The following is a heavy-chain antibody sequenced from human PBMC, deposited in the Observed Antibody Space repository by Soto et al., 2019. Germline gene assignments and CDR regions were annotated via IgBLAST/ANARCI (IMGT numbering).Heavy chain of an antibody. CDR2: INPSGGRI. D-gene: IGHD3-3*01. CDR3: ARDGPPTTTGVGPSYTMDV. V-gene: IGHV1-46*01. J-gene: IGHJ6*02. CDR1: GYPFPGYQ. Sequence: QMQLVQSGLEVKRPGPSLRVSGKPSGYPFPGYQMPWVGQAPGQGLDWLGIINPSGGRITYAPRFQGRVMMTRDTSTNTVYMELRSLRSEDTAVYYCARDGPPTTTGVGPSYTMDVWGQGTTVTVS.